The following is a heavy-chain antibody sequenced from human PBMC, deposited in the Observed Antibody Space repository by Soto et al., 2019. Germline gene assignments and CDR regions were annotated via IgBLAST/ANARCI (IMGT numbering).Heavy chain of an antibody. J-gene: IGHJ4*02. CDR2: FDAEDGAA. CDR1: GYTLTELS. D-gene: IGHD3-16*01. V-gene: IGHV1-24*01. CDR3: ATALFPDYAVSWVTFRTAAY. Sequence: QVELVKSGAEVKKPGASVKVSCKVSGYTLTELSMHWVRQAPGKGLEWMGVFDAEDGAASYAQNFQGRVTMTVDTSTDTACMEVTRLRSEDKAIYYWATALFPDYAVSWVTFRTAAYWGQGTQFTVSS.